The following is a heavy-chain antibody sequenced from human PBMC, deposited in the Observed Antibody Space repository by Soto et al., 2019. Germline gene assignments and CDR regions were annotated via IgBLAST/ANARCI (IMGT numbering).Heavy chain of an antibody. CDR3: ARYPPVTTAYYYYGMDV. J-gene: IGHJ6*02. CDR2: IIPIFGTA. V-gene: IGHV1-69*12. CDR1: GGTFSSYA. Sequence: QVQLVQSGAEVKKTGSSVKVSCKASGGTFSSYAISWVRQSPGQGLEWMGGIIPIFGTANYAQKFQGRVTITADEYTRTGDMELSSLRSDDTAVSYCARYPPVTTAYYYYGMDVSGQGTTVTVSS. D-gene: IGHD4-4*01.